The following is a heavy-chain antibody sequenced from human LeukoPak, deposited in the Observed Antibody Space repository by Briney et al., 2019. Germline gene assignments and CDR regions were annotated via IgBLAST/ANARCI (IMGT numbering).Heavy chain of an antibody. V-gene: IGHV1-69*06. CDR2: IIPIFGTA. CDR1: GYTFTGYY. Sequence: WASVKVSCKASGYTFTGYYMHWVRQAPGQGLEWMGGIIPIFGTANYAQKFQGRVTITADKSTSTAYMELSSLRSEDTAVYYCARATYGYDFWSGYGYYYYMDVWGKGTTVTVSS. D-gene: IGHD3-3*01. CDR3: ARATYGYDFWSGYGYYYYMDV. J-gene: IGHJ6*03.